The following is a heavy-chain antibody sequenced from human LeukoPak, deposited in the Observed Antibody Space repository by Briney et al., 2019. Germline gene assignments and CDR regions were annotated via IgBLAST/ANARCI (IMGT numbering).Heavy chain of an antibody. CDR1: VFTFSDYS. D-gene: IGHD4-11*01. Sequence: GGSVILSCVASVFTFSDYSMDWVRQAPGKGLEWVSSFKTKYNQVYYAESVRGRFTISTDNSKNTVYLQMNSLRAEDTALYYCARSVPDYTRFDYWGQGTLVTVSS. CDR2: FKTKYNQV. V-gene: IGHV3-23*05. CDR3: ARSVPDYTRFDY. J-gene: IGHJ4*02.